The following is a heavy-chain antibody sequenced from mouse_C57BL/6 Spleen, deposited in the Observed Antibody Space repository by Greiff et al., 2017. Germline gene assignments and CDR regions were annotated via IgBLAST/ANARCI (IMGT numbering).Heavy chain of an antibody. V-gene: IGHV1-42*01. CDR1: GYSFTGYY. Sequence: VQLQQSGPELVKPGASVKISCTASGYSFTGYYMNWVKQSPEKSLEWIGEINPSTGGTTYNQKFKAKATLTVDKSSSTAYMQLKSLTSEDAAVYYCGRSGNYNAMDDWGQGTSVTVAS. D-gene: IGHD2-1*01. CDR3: GRSGNYNAMDD. CDR2: INPSTGGT. J-gene: IGHJ4*01.